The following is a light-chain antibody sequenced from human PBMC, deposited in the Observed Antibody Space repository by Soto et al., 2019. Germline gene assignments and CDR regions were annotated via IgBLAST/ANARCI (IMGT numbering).Light chain of an antibody. CDR1: NIGNKN. Sequence: SYELTQPLSVSVALGQTTRLTCAGNNIGNKNVHWYQQRPGQAPVLGIYSDNNRPCGIPERYSGSNSGNTATLTISRAQAGDEADYYCQVWESSTVVFGGGTTLTVL. V-gene: IGLV3-9*01. CDR3: QVWESSTVV. J-gene: IGLJ2*01. CDR2: SDN.